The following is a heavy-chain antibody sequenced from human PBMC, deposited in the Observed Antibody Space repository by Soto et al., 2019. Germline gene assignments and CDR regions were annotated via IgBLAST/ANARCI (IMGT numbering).Heavy chain of an antibody. Sequence: EVQLLESGGGLVRPGGSLRLSCAASGFTFSSYVMSWVRQAPGQGLEWVSGISGSGGSTWSADSVKGRFTISRDNSKNTLYLQMNSLRAEDTAVYYCARPSPFAFDIWGQGTMVTVSS. J-gene: IGHJ3*02. CDR1: GFTFSSYV. CDR2: ISGSGGST. CDR3: ARPSPFAFDI. V-gene: IGHV3-23*01.